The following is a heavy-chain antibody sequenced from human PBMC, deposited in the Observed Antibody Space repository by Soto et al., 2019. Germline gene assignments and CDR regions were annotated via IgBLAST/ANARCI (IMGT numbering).Heavy chain of an antibody. Sequence: GGSLRLSCAASGFTFDDYAMHWVRQAPGKGLEWVSGISWNSGSIGYADSVKGRFTISRDNAKNSLYLQMNSLRAEDTALYHCAKAHPKTYDSSGYLDYWGQGTLVTVSS. D-gene: IGHD3-22*01. CDR1: GFTFDDYA. J-gene: IGHJ4*02. V-gene: IGHV3-9*01. CDR2: ISWNSGSI. CDR3: AKAHPKTYDSSGYLDY.